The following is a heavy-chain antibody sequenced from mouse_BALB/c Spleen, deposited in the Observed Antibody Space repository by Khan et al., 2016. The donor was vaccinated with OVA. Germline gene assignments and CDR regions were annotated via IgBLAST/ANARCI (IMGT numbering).Heavy chain of an antibody. CDR3: ERNGEVFYFDY. D-gene: IGHD2-14*01. Sequence: EVELVESGGGLVKPGGSLKLSCAASGFTFSSYAMSWVRQTPEKRLEWVATISSGGSYTYYPDSVKGRFTISRDNAKNTLYLQMSSLRSEDTAMYYCERNGEVFYFDYWGQGTTLPVSS. J-gene: IGHJ2*01. CDR1: GFTFSSYA. V-gene: IGHV5-9-1*01. CDR2: ISSGGSYT.